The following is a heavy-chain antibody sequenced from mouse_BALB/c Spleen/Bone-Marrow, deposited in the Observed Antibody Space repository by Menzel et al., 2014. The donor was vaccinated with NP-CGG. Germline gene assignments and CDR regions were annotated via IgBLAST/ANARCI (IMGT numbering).Heavy chain of an antibody. Sequence: QVQLKESGPELVKPGALVKISCKASGYTFTSYDINWVKQRPGQGLEWTGWIYPGDGSTKYNEKFKGKATLTADKSSSTAYMQVSSLTSENSAVYFCAMTARGGFAYWGQGTLVTVSA. V-gene: IGHV1S56*01. CDR3: AMTARGGFAY. CDR1: GYTFTSYD. D-gene: IGHD3-2*01. CDR2: IYPGDGST. J-gene: IGHJ3*01.